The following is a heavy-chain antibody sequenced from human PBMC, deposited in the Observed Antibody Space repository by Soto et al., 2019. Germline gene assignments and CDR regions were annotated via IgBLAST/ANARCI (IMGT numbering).Heavy chain of an antibody. CDR3: ARVSTQPNWFDP. CDR2: INPNSGGT. J-gene: IGHJ5*02. V-gene: IGHV1-2*02. Sequence: ASLNVSCKGSGYTFTGYYMHWVRQAPGQGLEWMGWINPNSGGTNYAQKFQGRVTMTRDTSISTAYMELSRLRSDDTAVYYCARVSTQPNWFDPWGQGTLVTVSS. D-gene: IGHD2-15*01. CDR1: GYTFTGYY.